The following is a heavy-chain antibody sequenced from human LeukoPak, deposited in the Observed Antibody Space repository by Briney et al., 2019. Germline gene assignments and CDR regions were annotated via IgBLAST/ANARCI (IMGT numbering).Heavy chain of an antibody. CDR2: ISPTGSTI. CDR3: ARDAYYYDRSGYYLLDY. Sequence: GGSLRLSCAASGFTFSSYEMNWVRQAPGKGLEWVSYISPTGSTIYYADSMKGRFTISRDNAKKSLYLQMNSLRADDTAVYYCARDAYYYDRSGYYLLDYWGQGTLVTVSS. V-gene: IGHV3-48*03. D-gene: IGHD3-22*01. CDR1: GFTFSSYE. J-gene: IGHJ4*02.